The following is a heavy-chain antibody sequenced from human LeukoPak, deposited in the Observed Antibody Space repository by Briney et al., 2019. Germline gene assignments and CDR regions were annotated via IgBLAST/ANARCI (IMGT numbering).Heavy chain of an antibody. J-gene: IGHJ3*02. CDR3: AKEFNYYDSSGGNAFDI. CDR2: MSYDGFTK. CDR1: GFTFNTYT. V-gene: IGHV3-30*18. D-gene: IGHD3-22*01. Sequence: GGSLRLSCTASGFTFNTYTMHWVRQAPGKGLEWVATMSYDGFTKSYADSVKGRFTISRDNAKNSLYLQMNSLRAEDTALYYCAKEFNYYDSSGGNAFDIWGQGTMVTVSS.